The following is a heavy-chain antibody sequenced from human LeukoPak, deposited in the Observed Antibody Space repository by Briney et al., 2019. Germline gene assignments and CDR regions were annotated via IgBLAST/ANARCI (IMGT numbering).Heavy chain of an antibody. V-gene: IGHV1-2*02. CDR3: AILPAAPNLRYYYYYMDV. CDR1: GYTFTGYY. CDR2: INPNSGGT. J-gene: IGHJ6*03. Sequence: GASVKVSCKASGYTFTGYYMHWVRQAPGQGLEWMGWINPNSGGTNYAQKFQGRVTMTRDTSISTAYMELSRLRSDDTAVYYCAILPAAPNLRYYYYYMDVWGKGTTVTISS. D-gene: IGHD2-2*01.